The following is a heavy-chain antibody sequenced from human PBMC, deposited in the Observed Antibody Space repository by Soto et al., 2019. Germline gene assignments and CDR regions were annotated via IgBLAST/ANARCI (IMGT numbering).Heavy chain of an antibody. J-gene: IGHJ5*02. CDR2: ISYSGNT. Sequence: QSQLQESGPGLVKPSESLSLTCTVSGGSISGSPYYWGWIRQPPGKGLEWIATISYSGNTYYNPSLRSLLFISVDTSKNQFSLKWSSVTAADTAVYYCVSRKREENCSSNSCYLTSWGQGTLVTVSS. D-gene: IGHD2-2*01. CDR3: VSRKREENCSSNSCYLTS. V-gene: IGHV4-39*01. CDR1: GGSISGSPYY.